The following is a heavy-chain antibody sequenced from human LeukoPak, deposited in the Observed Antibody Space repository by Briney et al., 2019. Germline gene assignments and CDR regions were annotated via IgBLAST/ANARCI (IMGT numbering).Heavy chain of an antibody. V-gene: IGHV4-39*01. CDR1: CGPISSSIYH. Sequence: WETLSLLCTVSCGPISSSIYHWGWLRQPPWKGLEWNRRIYYSGSTYYNPSVKSRVTISVDTSKNQFSLKLSSVTAADTAVYYCARLYCSGGSCYSLGIDYWGQGTLVTVSS. CDR2: IYYSGST. CDR3: ARLYCSGGSCYSLGIDY. J-gene: IGHJ4*02. D-gene: IGHD2-15*01.